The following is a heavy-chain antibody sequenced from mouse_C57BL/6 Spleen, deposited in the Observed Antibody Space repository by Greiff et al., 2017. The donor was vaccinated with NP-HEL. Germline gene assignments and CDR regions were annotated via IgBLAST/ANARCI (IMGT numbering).Heavy chain of an antibody. J-gene: IGHJ3*01. Sequence: EVKVVESGGGLVKPGGSLKLSCAASGFTFSDYGMHWVRQAPEKGLEWVAYISSGSSTIYYADTVKGRFTISRDNAKNTLFLQMTSLRSEDTAMYYCARPGTPYWGQGTLVTVSA. CDR3: ARPGTPY. D-gene: IGHD3-3*01. CDR1: GFTFSDYG. V-gene: IGHV5-17*01. CDR2: ISSGSSTI.